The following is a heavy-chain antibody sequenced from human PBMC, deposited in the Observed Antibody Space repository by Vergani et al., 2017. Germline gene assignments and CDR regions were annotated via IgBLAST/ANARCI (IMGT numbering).Heavy chain of an antibody. CDR3: AKTVDYYDISGYYF. D-gene: IGHD3-22*01. CDR2: LSASDRRT. Sequence: VQLVESGGGLVKPGGSLRLSCAASGFTFIMHAMSWVRQAPGKGLEWVSTLSASDRRTHYADSVKGRFTISRDISKNTLFLHMNSLRPEDTGVYYCAKTVDYYDISGYYFWGQGTLVTVSS. CDR1: GFTFIMHA. J-gene: IGHJ4*02. V-gene: IGHV3-23*04.